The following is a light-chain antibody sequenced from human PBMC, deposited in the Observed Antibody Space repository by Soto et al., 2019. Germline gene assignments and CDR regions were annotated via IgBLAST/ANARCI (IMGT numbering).Light chain of an antibody. CDR3: QQYESYSGT. CDR2: DAS. V-gene: IGKV1-5*01. Sequence: ILMTQSPSTLSASVGDTVTVTCRASQSVSSWLAWYQQKPGEAPKLLIYDASTLASGVPSRFSGSGSGTKFTLTISSLEPDDFATYYCQQYESYSGTFGPGTKVDI. J-gene: IGKJ1*01. CDR1: QSVSSW.